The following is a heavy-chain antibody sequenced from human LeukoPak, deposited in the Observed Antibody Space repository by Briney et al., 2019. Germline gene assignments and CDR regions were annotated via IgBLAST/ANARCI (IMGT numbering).Heavy chain of an antibody. CDR1: GYTFTANY. D-gene: IGHD3-22*01. CDR3: ARAYYDSSGYFGWGTDYYYYYMDA. CDR2: IHPKSGGA. J-gene: IGHJ6*03. V-gene: IGHV1-2*06. Sequence: ASVKVSCKASGYTFTANYIHWVRQAPGQGLEWVGRIHPKSGGANYAQKFLDRVTLTRDTSINTAYMELSGLRSDDAAVYYYARAYYDSSGYFGWGTDYYYYYMDAWGEGNTVTISS.